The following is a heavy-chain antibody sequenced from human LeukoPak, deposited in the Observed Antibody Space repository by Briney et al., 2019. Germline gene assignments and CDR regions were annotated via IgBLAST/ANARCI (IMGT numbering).Heavy chain of an antibody. CDR1: GFTFSSYT. D-gene: IGHD3-3*01. CDR3: ARVNYDFWSGYYGPLIY. Sequence: PGGSLRLSCAASGFTFSSYTMNWVRQAPGKGLEWVSSISSSYNSIYYADSVKGRFTISRDNAKNSLYLQMNSLRAEDTAVYYCARVNYDFWSGYYGPLIYWGQGTLVTVSS. J-gene: IGHJ4*02. CDR2: ISSSYNSI. V-gene: IGHV3-21*01.